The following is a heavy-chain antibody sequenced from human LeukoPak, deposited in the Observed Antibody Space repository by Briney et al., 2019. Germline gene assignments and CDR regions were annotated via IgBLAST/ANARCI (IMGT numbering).Heavy chain of an antibody. J-gene: IGHJ4*02. CDR1: GFTFSSYA. D-gene: IGHD6-19*01. V-gene: IGHV3-64D*06. CDR2: IGSNGGST. CDR3: AKTADSSGWYYFDY. Sequence: GGSLRLPCSASGFTFSSYAMHWVRQAPGKGLEYVSAIGSNGGSTYYADSVKGRLTISRDNSKNALYLQMSSLRAEDTAVYYCAKTADSSGWYYFDYWGQGTLVTVSS.